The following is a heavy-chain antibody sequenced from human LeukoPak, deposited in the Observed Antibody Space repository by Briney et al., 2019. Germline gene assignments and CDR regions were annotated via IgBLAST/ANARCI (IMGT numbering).Heavy chain of an antibody. CDR3: ARVSYSYGLIDY. J-gene: IGHJ4*02. D-gene: IGHD5-18*01. CDR1: GFTFSSYW. V-gene: IGHV3-74*01. CDR2: INSDGSTT. Sequence: GGSLRLSCAASGFTFSSYWMHWVRQAPGKGLVWVSRINSDGSTTSYADSVKGRFTISRDNAKNTLYLQMNSLRAEDTAVYYCARVSYSYGLIDYWGQGTLVTVSS.